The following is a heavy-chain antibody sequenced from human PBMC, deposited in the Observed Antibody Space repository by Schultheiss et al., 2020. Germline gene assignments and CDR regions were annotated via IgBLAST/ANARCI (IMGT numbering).Heavy chain of an antibody. Sequence: SETLSLTCTVSGGSISSYYWSWIRQPPGKGLEWIGYIYYSGSTNYNPSLKSRVTISVDTSKNQFSLKLSSVTAADTAVYYCARDPGYCSGGSCGSARGYYGMDVWGQGTTVTVSS. CDR1: GGSISSYY. D-gene: IGHD2-15*01. J-gene: IGHJ6*02. CDR3: ARDPGYCSGGSCGSARGYYGMDV. CDR2: IYYSGST. V-gene: IGHV4-59*12.